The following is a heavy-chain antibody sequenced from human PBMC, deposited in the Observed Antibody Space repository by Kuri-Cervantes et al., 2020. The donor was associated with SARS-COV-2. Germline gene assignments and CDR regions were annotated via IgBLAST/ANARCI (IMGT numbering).Heavy chain of an antibody. D-gene: IGHD2-2*01. CDR3: ARPRGIVVVPAAMGGAFDI. J-gene: IGHJ3*02. Sequence: GESLKISCAASGFTFSSYGMHWVRQAPGKGLEWVAVIWYDGSNKYYADSVKGRFTTSRDNSKNTLYLQMNSLRAEDTAVYYCARPRGIVVVPAAMGGAFDIWGQGTMVTVSS. V-gene: IGHV3-33*01. CDR2: IWYDGSNK. CDR1: GFTFSSYG.